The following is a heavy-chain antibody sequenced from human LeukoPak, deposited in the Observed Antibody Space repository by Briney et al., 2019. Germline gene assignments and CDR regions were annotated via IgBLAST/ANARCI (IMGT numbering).Heavy chain of an antibody. CDR2: IYYSGST. CDR3: ARRSGSGSYTYFDY. V-gene: IGHV4-59*08. Sequence: SETLSLTCTVSGGSISSYYWSWIRQPPGKGLEWIGYIYYSGSTNYNPSLKSRVTISVDTSKNQFSLKVSSVTAADTAVYYCARRSGSGSYTYFDYWGQGTLVTVSS. J-gene: IGHJ4*02. CDR1: GGSISSYY. D-gene: IGHD3-10*01.